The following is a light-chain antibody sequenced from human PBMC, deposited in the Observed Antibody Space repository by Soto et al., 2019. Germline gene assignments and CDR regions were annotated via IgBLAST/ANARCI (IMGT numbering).Light chain of an antibody. Sequence: QSALTQPASVSGSPGQSITISCTGTSSDIGDYNYVSWYQHHPGKAPKLILYEVSDWPSGVSSRFSGSKSGNTASLTISGLQTEDEADYFCSSYSSSSPLYVFGTGTKVTVL. CDR2: EVS. J-gene: IGLJ1*01. CDR1: SSDIGDYNY. V-gene: IGLV2-14*01. CDR3: SSYSSSSPLYV.